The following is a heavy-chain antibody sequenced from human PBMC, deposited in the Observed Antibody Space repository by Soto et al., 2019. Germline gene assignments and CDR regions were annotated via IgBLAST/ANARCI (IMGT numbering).Heavy chain of an antibody. Sequence: SLKVSCKASGYTFTGYYMHWVRRAPGQGLEWMGGIIPNIGAANYAQKFQGRVTMTADESTSTAYMELSSLRSEDTAVYYCASIPDYYDSSGYYFDYWGQGTLVTVSS. CDR1: GYTFTGYY. V-gene: IGHV1-69*13. CDR2: IIPNIGAA. CDR3: ASIPDYYDSSGYYFDY. D-gene: IGHD3-22*01. J-gene: IGHJ4*02.